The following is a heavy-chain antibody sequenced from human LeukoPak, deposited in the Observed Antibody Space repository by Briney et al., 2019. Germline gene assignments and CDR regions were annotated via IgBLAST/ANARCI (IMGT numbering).Heavy chain of an antibody. J-gene: IGHJ4*02. CDR2: INPSGGST. V-gene: IGHV1-46*01. Sequence: ASVKVSCKASGYTITSYYMHWVRQAPGQGLEWMGIINPSGGSTRYAQKFQGRVTMTRDTSTSTVYMELSSLRSEDTAVYYCVRALRAELNYGDPGGFDYWGQGTLVTVSS. CDR1: GYTITSYY. D-gene: IGHD4-17*01. CDR3: VRALRAELNYGDPGGFDY.